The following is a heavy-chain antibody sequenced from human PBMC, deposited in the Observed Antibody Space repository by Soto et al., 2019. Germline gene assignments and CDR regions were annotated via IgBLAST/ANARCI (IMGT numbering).Heavy chain of an antibody. CDR2: FRTGGDDGTT. CDR3: AKKVNSGPGSQYFDY. CDR1: GFTFSSYS. D-gene: IGHD3-10*01. Sequence: GGSLRLSCAASGFTFSSYSMSWVRQAPGKGPEWVSGFRTGGDDGTTYYADSVKGRFTISRDNSKNTLFLQMNSLRVEDTAIYYCAKKVNSGPGSQYFDYWGQGTLVTVS. J-gene: IGHJ4*02. V-gene: IGHV3-23*01.